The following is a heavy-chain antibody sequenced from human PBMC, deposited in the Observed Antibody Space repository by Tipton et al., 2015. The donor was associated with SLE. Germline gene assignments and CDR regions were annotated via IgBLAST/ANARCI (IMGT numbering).Heavy chain of an antibody. CDR1: GFSFSSYE. CDR3: ARDEYRYDTTGYHLLGHFDF. V-gene: IGHV3-48*03. Sequence: SLRLSCAASGFSFSSYEMNWVRQAPGKGLEWVSYISSSGSMIYYADSVKGRFTISRDNANNSLYLQMNNLRAEDTAVYYCARDEYRYDTTGYHLLGHFDFWGQGTLVTVSS. D-gene: IGHD3-22*01. CDR2: ISSSGSMI. J-gene: IGHJ4*02.